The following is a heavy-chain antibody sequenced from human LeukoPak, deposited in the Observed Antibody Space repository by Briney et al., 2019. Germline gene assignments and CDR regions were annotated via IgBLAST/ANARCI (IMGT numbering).Heavy chain of an antibody. CDR2: ISSSSSYI. J-gene: IGHJ3*02. CDR3: ARDLGSSGPDAFDI. D-gene: IGHD6-19*01. CDR1: GFTFSSYS. Sequence: GGSLRLSCAASGFTFSSYSMNWVRQAPGKGLEWVSSISSSSSYIYYADSVKGRFTISRDNAKNSLYLQMNGLRAEDTAVYYCARDLGSSGPDAFDIWGQGTMVTVSS. V-gene: IGHV3-21*01.